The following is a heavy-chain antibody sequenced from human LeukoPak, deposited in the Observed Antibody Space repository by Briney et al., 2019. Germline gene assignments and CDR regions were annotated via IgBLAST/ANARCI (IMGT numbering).Heavy chain of an antibody. Sequence: AASVKVSCKASGYTFTGYYIDWVRQAPGQGLEWMGWINSDSGGTNYAQKFQGRVTMTRDTSTSTAYMELSSLRSDDTAFYYCARDTITVTTPYFDYWGQGTPVTVP. CDR3: ARDTITVTTPYFDY. J-gene: IGHJ4*02. V-gene: IGHV1-2*02. CDR2: INSDSGGT. D-gene: IGHD4-17*01. CDR1: GYTFTGYY.